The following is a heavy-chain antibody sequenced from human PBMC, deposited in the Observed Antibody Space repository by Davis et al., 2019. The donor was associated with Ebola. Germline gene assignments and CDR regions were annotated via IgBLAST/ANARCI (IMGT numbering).Heavy chain of an antibody. Sequence: SETLSLTCTVSGGSISSYYWSWIRQPPGTGLEWIRYIYYSGSTNYNPSLKSRVTISVDTSKNQFSLKLSSVTAADTAVYYCARVGYDILIGGWYFDLWGRGTLVTVSS. D-gene: IGHD3-9*01. J-gene: IGHJ2*01. V-gene: IGHV4-59*01. CDR2: IYYSGST. CDR3: ARVGYDILIGGWYFDL. CDR1: GGSISSYY.